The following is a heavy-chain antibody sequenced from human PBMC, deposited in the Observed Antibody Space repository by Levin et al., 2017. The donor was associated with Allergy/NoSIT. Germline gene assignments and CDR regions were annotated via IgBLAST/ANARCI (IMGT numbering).Heavy chain of an antibody. CDR2: ISAGGNYI. CDR3: ASWAMYHYDRSAFDYFYYATDV. D-gene: IGHD3-22*01. V-gene: IGHV3-21*01. Sequence: GGSLRLSCAASGILFSSYDMNWVRQAPGKGLEWVSSISAGGNYIYYADSVKGRFTISRDNAKNSLFLQMNSLRAEDTAVYYCASWAMYHYDRSAFDYFYYATDVWGQGPTVTVSS. CDR1: GILFSSYD. J-gene: IGHJ6*02.